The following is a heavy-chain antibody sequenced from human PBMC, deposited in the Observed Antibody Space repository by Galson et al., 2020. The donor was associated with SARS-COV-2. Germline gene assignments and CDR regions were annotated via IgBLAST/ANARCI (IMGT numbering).Heavy chain of an antibody. CDR3: ARPNWCSSASCYTEYFQQ. J-gene: IGHJ1*01. Sequence: SETLSLTCAVYVGSFTGYSWTWIRQPPGKGLEWIGEINHSGSTKYNPSLKSRVTMSVDTSKNQFSLKLTSVTAADTAVYYCARPNWCSSASCYTEYFQQWGQGTLVTVSS. CDR1: VGSFTGYS. V-gene: IGHV4-34*01. D-gene: IGHD2-2*01. CDR2: INHSGST.